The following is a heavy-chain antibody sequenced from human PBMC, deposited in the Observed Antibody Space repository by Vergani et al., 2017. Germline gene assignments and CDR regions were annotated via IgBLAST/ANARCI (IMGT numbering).Heavy chain of an antibody. CDR3: AKQYFVSGNYLFDY. CDR2: ISGSGVSA. D-gene: IGHD3-10*01. J-gene: IGHJ4*02. CDR1: EFTFSNYA. Sequence: VQLVESGGGLVQPGGSLRLTCAASEFTFSNYATNWVRQAPGKGLEWVSGISGSGVSAYYTDSVKGRFTISRDNSKNMLFLQMNNLRTEDTAIYYCAKQYFVSGNYLFDYWGQGTLVTVSS. V-gene: IGHV3-23*04.